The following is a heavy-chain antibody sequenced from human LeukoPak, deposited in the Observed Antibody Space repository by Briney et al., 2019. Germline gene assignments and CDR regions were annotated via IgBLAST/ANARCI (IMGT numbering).Heavy chain of an antibody. Sequence: GGSLRLSCAASGFTFSSYSMNWVRQAPGKGLEWVSSISSSSSYIYYADSVKGRFTISRDNAKNSLYLQMNSLRAEDTAVYYCAREIGFYPGFDYWGQGTLVTVSS. D-gene: IGHD3-16*02. V-gene: IGHV3-21*01. CDR3: AREIGFYPGFDY. CDR1: GFTFSSYS. CDR2: ISSSSSYI. J-gene: IGHJ4*02.